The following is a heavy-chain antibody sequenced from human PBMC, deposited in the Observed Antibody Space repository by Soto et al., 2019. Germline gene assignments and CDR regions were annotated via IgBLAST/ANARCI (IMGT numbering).Heavy chain of an antibody. D-gene: IGHD2-2*01. V-gene: IGHV1-3*01. J-gene: IGHJ6*02. CDR2: INAGKGNT. Sequence: VKVSCKASGYTFTSYAMHWVRQAPGQRLEWMGWINAGKGNTKYSQKFQGRVTITRDTSASTAYMELSSLRSEDTAVYYCARDRDRPAANYYYNGMHVWGQGTTVTVSS. CDR3: ARDRDRPAANYYYNGMHV. CDR1: GYTFTSYA.